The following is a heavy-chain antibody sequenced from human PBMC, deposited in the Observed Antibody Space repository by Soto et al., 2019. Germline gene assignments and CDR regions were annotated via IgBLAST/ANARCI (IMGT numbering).Heavy chain of an antibody. CDR1: GYTFTGYY. Sequence: QVQLVQSGAEVKKPGASVKVSCKASGYTFTGYYMHWVRQAPGQGLEWMGWINPNSGGTNYAQKFQGWVTMTRDTSISTAYMELSRLRSDDTAVYYCARALSIAARRGDLSRLGFDPWGQGTLVTVSS. V-gene: IGHV1-2*04. CDR3: ARALSIAARRGDLSRLGFDP. D-gene: IGHD6-6*01. J-gene: IGHJ5*02. CDR2: INPNSGGT.